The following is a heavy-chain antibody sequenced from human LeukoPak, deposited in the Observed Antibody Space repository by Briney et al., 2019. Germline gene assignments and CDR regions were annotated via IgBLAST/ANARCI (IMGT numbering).Heavy chain of an antibody. CDR2: IYWNDDN. CDR1: GFSRRTRGLG. Sequence: SGPTLVYPTPTRTLTCNFTGFSRRTRGLGVGWIRQPTGKALEWLALIYWNDDNRFSPSMKSRTTITQHTTKTQVVLTMTNMDPVDTATYYSAQSKSGSYLYGQYYFDYWGQGTLVTVSS. V-gene: IGHV2-5*01. D-gene: IGHD1-26*01. CDR3: AQSKSGSYLYGQYYFDY. J-gene: IGHJ4*02.